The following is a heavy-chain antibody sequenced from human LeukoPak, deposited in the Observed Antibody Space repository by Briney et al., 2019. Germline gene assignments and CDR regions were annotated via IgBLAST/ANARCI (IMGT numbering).Heavy chain of an antibody. Sequence: SVKVSCKASGGTFSSYAISWVRQAPGQGLEWMGRIIPIFGTANYAQKFQGRVTMTTDTSTSTAYMELRSLRSDDTAVYYCARRFNYYDSSGYYEGFYFDYWGQGTLVTVSS. D-gene: IGHD3-22*01. CDR2: IIPIFGTA. CDR3: ARRFNYYDSSGYYEGFYFDY. J-gene: IGHJ4*02. V-gene: IGHV1-69*05. CDR1: GGTFSSYA.